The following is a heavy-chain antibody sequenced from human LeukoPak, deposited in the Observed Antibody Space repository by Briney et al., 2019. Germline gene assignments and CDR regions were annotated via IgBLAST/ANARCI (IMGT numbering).Heavy chain of an antibody. CDR2: IYNSGSA. D-gene: IGHD3-16*01. CDR1: GDSISTYY. CDR3: ARSYTNLLFFDF. J-gene: IGHJ4*02. V-gene: IGHV4-59*01. Sequence: SETLSLTCTVSGDSISTYYWSWIRQPPGKGLEWIGYIYNSGSANYNPSLMSRVTISVDTSKNQFSLKLSSVTAADTAVYYCARSYTNLLFFDFWGQGTLVPVSS.